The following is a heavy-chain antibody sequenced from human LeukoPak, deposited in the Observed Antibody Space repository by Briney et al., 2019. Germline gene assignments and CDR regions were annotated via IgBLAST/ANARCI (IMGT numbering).Heavy chain of an antibody. CDR1: GYTFTSYD. J-gene: IGHJ5*02. CDR3: ARASSTRSWFDP. D-gene: IGHD2-2*01. CDR2: MNPNSGNT. V-gene: IGHV1-8*01. Sequence: ASVKVSCKASGYTFTSYDINWVRQATGQGLEWMGWMNPNSGNTGYAQKFQGRVTMTRNTSISTAYMELSSLRSEDTAVYYYARASSTRSWFDPWGQGTLVTVSS.